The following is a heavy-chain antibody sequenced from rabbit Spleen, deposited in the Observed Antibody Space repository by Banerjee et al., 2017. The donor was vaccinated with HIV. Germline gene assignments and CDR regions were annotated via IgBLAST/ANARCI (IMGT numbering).Heavy chain of an antibody. D-gene: IGHD4-1*01. CDR2: IGAGSSGST. CDR1: GFSFSYSDY. V-gene: IGHV1S40*01. CDR3: ARDMDDVIGWNFGW. Sequence: QSLEESGGDLVKPGASLTLTCTASGFSFSYSDYMCWVRQPPGKGPEWIACIGAGSSGSTYYATWAKGRFTISKSSSTTVTLQMTSLTAADTATYFCARDMDDVIGWNFGWWGQGTLVTVS. J-gene: IGHJ4*01.